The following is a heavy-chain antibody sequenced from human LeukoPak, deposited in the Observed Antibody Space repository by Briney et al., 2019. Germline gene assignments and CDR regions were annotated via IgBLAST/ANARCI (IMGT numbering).Heavy chain of an antibody. CDR2: IYSGGST. Sequence: GGSLRLSCAASGFTVSSNYMSWVRQAPGKGLEWVSVIYSGGSTYYADSVKGQFTISRDNSKNTLYLQMNSLRAEDTAVYYCAREEITIFGEIANWGQGTLVTVSS. CDR3: AREEITIFGEIAN. V-gene: IGHV3-66*02. CDR1: GFTVSSNY. J-gene: IGHJ4*02. D-gene: IGHD3-3*01.